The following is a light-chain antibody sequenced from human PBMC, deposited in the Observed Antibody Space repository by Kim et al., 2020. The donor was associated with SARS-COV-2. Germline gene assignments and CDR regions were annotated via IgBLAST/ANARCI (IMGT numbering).Light chain of an antibody. CDR1: QSISGY. J-gene: IGKJ2*01. CDR2: VAY. Sequence: DIQMTQSPSSLSASEGDRVTITCRASQSISGYLNWYQQKPGKAPKLLIHVAYSLQSGVPSRFSGGGSGTDFTLTISSLQPDDFATYYCQQSYSTPYTFGQGTKLEI. CDR3: QQSYSTPYT. V-gene: IGKV1-39*01.